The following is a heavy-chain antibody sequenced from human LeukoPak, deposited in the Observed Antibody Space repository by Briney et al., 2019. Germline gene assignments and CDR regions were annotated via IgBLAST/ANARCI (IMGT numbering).Heavy chain of an antibody. D-gene: IGHD2-2*01. Sequence: ASETLSLTCAVYGGSFSGYYWSWIRQPPGKGLEWIGEINHSGSTNYNPSLKSRVTISVDTSKNQFSLKLSSVTAADTAAYYCARVRRTSALYYYYYYMDVWGKGTTVTVSS. V-gene: IGHV4-34*01. J-gene: IGHJ6*03. CDR1: GGSFSGYY. CDR3: ARVRRTSALYYYYYYMDV. CDR2: INHSGST.